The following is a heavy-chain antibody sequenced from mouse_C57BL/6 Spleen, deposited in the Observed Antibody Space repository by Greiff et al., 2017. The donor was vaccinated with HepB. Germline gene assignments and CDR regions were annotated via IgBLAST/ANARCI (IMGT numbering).Heavy chain of an antibody. CDR1: GFTFSSYG. J-gene: IGHJ3*01. CDR2: ISSGGSYT. D-gene: IGHD1-1*01. V-gene: IGHV5-6*01. CDR3: AGPFITTVVGGTWFAY. Sequence: EVQGVESGGDLVKPGGSLKLSCAASGFTFSSYGMSWVRQTPDKRLEWVATISSGGSYTYYPDSVKGRFTISRDNAKNTLYLQMSSLKSEDTAMYYCAGPFITTVVGGTWFAYWGQGTLVTVSA.